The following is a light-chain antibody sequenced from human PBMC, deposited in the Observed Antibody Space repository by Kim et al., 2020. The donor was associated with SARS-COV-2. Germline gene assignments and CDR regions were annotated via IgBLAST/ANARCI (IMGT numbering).Light chain of an antibody. J-gene: IGLJ2*01. CDR3: QAWDSSTGV. Sequence: SYELTQPPSVSVSPGQTASITCSGDKLGDKYACWYQQKPGQSPVLVMYQDNKRPSGIPERFSGSNSGNTATLTISGTQAMDEADYYCQAWDSSTGVFGGGTKRTVL. CDR2: QDN. CDR1: KLGDKY. V-gene: IGLV3-1*01.